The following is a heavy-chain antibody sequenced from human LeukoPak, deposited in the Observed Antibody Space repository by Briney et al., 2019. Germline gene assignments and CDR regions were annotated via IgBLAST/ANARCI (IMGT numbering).Heavy chain of an antibody. CDR3: AADPIMRSH. CDR2: INTNTGNP. J-gene: IGHJ4*02. Sequence: GSSVKVSCKAYGGTFRSFAIGWMRQAPGQGLEWMGWINTNTGNPTYAQGFTGRFVFSLDTSVSTTYLQISSLKAEDTAVYYCAADPIMRSHWGQGTLVTVSS. V-gene: IGHV7-4-1*02. D-gene: IGHD2-8*01. CDR1: GGTFRSFA.